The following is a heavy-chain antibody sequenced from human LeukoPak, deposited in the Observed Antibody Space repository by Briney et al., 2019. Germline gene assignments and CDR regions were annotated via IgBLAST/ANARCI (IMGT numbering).Heavy chain of an antibody. CDR2: IYYSGST. Sequence: PSETLSLTCAVSGGSISSSNWWSWVRQPPGKGLEWIGYIYYSGSTKYNPSLKSRVSISVDTSKNQFSLKLSSVTAADTAVYYCARGAGAGYNLQPFDYWGQGTLVTVSS. CDR3: ARGAGAGYNLQPFDY. J-gene: IGHJ4*02. V-gene: IGHV4-4*02. D-gene: IGHD5-24*01. CDR1: GGSISSSNW.